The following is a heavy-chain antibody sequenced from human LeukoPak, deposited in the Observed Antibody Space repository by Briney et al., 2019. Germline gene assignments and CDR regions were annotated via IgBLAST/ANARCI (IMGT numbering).Heavy chain of an antibody. CDR3: ASSHYDILTGSFQNWFDP. V-gene: IGHV4-39*07. D-gene: IGHD3-9*01. CDR2: VYDSGST. J-gene: IGHJ5*02. Sequence: SETLSLTCTVSGGSISSSSYFWGWIRQPPGKGLEWIGSVYDSGSTYYNPSLKSRVTISVDTSKNQFSLKLSSVTAADTAVYYCASSHYDILTGSFQNWFDPWGQGTLVTVSS. CDR1: GGSISSSSYF.